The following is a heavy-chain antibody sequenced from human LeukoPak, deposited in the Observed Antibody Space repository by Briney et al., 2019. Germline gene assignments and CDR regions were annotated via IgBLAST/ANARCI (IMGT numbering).Heavy chain of an antibody. V-gene: IGHV3-21*01. CDR2: ISTSSSYI. D-gene: IGHD1-26*01. Sequence: PGGSLRLSCAGSGFTFSSYSMNWVRQAPGKGLEWVSSISTSSSYIYYADSLKGRFTISRDNARNSLYLQMNSLRAEDTAVYYCARDGSGSPYWGQGTLVTVSS. CDR3: ARDGSGSPY. J-gene: IGHJ4*02. CDR1: GFTFSSYS.